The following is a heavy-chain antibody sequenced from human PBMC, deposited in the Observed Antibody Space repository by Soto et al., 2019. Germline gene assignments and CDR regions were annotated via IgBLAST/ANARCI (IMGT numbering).Heavy chain of an antibody. D-gene: IGHD3-10*01. V-gene: IGHV3-30*18. J-gene: IGHJ4*02. Sequence: QVQLVESGGGVVQPGRSLRLSCAASGFTFSSYGMHWVRHAPGKGLEWVAVISYDGSNKYYADSVKGRFTISRDNSKNTLYLQMNSLRAEDTAVCYCAKDWAALLWFGEFGDYWGQGTLVTVSS. CDR2: ISYDGSNK. CDR1: GFTFSSYG. CDR3: AKDWAALLWFGEFGDY.